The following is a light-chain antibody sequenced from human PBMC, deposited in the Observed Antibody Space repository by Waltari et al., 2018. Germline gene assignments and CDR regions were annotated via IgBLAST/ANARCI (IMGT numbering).Light chain of an antibody. V-gene: IGKV2-30*02. CDR3: MQGTNWPQS. CDR1: QSLVHSDGNLY. CDR2: KVS. J-gene: IGKJ2*03. Sequence: DVVMTQSPLSLPVTLGQPASIPCRSSQSLVHSDGNLYLNWFQQRPGKSPRRLIYKVSWRDSGVPDRFSGSGSGTDFTLRISRVEAEDVGLYFCMQGTNWPQSFGQGTKLEIK.